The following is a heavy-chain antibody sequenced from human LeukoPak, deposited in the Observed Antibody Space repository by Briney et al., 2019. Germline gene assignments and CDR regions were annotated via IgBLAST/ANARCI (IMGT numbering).Heavy chain of an antibody. D-gene: IGHD3-16*01. CDR2: ISYDGRNK. CDR1: GFTFSSYA. CDR3: ARDRGGANEDY. J-gene: IGHJ4*02. Sequence: GRSLRLSCAASGFTFSSYAMHWVRQAPGKGLDWVAVISYDGRNKDYADSVKGRFTVSRDNSKNTLYLQMNSLRAEDTAVYYCARDRGGANEDYWGQGTLVTVSS. V-gene: IGHV3-30*04.